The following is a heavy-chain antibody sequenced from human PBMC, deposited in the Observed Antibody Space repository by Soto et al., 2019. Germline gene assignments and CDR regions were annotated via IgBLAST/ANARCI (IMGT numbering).Heavy chain of an antibody. CDR2: IYYSGST. D-gene: IGHD2-15*01. Sequence: QLQLQESGPGLVKPSETLSLTCTVSGGSISSSSYYWGWIRQPPGKGLEWIGSIYYSGSTYYNPSLKSRVNIAVDTSKNQFSLKLSSVTAADTAVYYCAISPGYCSGGSCYIDYWGQGTLVTVSS. CDR1: GGSISSSSYY. V-gene: IGHV4-39*01. J-gene: IGHJ4*02. CDR3: AISPGYCSGGSCYIDY.